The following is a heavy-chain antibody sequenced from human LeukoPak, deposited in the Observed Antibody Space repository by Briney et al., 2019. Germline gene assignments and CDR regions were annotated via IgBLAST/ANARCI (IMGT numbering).Heavy chain of an antibody. Sequence: GGSLRLSCAASGFTFSSYEMNWVRQAPGKGLEWVSYISSSGSTIYYADSVKGRFTISRDNAKNSLYLQMNGLRAEDTAVYYCARLDYYDSTSSDYWGQGTLVTVSS. D-gene: IGHD3-22*01. V-gene: IGHV3-48*03. J-gene: IGHJ4*02. CDR3: ARLDYYDSTSSDY. CDR2: ISSSGSTI. CDR1: GFTFSSYE.